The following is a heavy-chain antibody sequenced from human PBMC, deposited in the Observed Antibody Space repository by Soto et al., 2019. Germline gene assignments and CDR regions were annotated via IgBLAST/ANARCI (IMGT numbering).Heavy chain of an antibody. V-gene: IGHV2-5*02. CDR1: GFSLSTSGVG. J-gene: IGHJ1*01. CDR2: IYWDDDK. CDR3: AHPGYSSGWRHQYFQH. Sequence: QITLKESGPTLVKPTQTLTLTCTFSGFSLSTSGVGVGWIRQPPGKALEWLALIYWDDDKRYSPSLKSRLTIPKDTSKHQVVLTMTNMDPVDTATYYCAHPGYSSGWRHQYFQHWGQGTLVTVSS. D-gene: IGHD6-19*01.